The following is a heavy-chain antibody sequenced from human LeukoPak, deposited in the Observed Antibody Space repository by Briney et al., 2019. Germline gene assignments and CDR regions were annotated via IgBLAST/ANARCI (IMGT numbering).Heavy chain of an antibody. CDR3: ARGLQWLVKYYFDY. V-gene: IGHV4-30-2*01. D-gene: IGHD6-19*01. CDR1: GGSISSGGYS. J-gene: IGHJ4*02. Sequence: PSQTLSLTCAVSGGSISSGGYSWSWIRQPPGKGLEWIGYIYHSGSTYYNPSLKSRVTISVDRSKNQFSLKLSSVTAADTAVYYCARGLQWLVKYYFDYWGQGTLVTVSS. CDR2: IYHSGST.